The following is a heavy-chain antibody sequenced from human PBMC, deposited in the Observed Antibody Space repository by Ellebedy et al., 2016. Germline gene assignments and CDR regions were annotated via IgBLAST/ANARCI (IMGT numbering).Heavy chain of an antibody. CDR2: INPSGGST. CDR3: ARGYCSGGSCQSWFDP. D-gene: IGHD2-15*01. V-gene: IGHV1-46*04. J-gene: IGHJ5*02. Sequence: ASVKVSCKASGYTFTSYAMHWVRQAPGQGLEWMGIINPSGGSTSYAQKLQGRVTMTRDTSTSTVYMELSSLRSEDTAVYYCARGYCSGGSCQSWFDPWGQGTLVTVSS. CDR1: GYTFTSYA.